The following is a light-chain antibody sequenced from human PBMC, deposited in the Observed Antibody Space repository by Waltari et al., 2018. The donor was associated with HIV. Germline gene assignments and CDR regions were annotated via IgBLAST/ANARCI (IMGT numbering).Light chain of an antibody. V-gene: IGLV1-44*01. J-gene: IGLJ2*01. CDR3: ATWDDSLNGPV. CDR1: TSNIGSHA. Sequence: QSVLSQAPSASGTPGQSVAISCSGRTSNIGSHAVNWYQQLPGTAPKLPIHTNDQRPSGVPDRFSGSKSGTSASLAISGLQSADESDYYCATWDDSLNGPVFGGGTKLTVL. CDR2: TND.